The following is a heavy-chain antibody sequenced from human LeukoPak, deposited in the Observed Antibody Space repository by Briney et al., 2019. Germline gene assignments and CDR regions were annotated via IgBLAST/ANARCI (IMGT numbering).Heavy chain of an antibody. CDR2: IYSGGST. D-gene: IGHD2-21*02. Sequence: GGSLRLSCAASGFTVSSNYMSWVRQAPGKGLEWVSVIYSGGSTYYADSVKGRFTISRDNSKNTLYLQMNSLRAEDTAVYYCARFRTWGDKAFDYWGQGTLVTVSS. V-gene: IGHV3-53*01. J-gene: IGHJ4*02. CDR3: ARFRTWGDKAFDY. CDR1: GFTVSSNY.